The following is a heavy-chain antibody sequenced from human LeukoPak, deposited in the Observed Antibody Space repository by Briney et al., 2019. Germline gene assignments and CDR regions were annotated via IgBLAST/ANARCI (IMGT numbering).Heavy chain of an antibody. Sequence: GGSLRLSCAASGFSFSSYWMHWVRQAPGKGPVWVSLISNDESTIIYADSVKGRFTISRDNAKNTLYLQMNSLKAEDTAVYYCAKDGISSSSRFDPWGQGTLVTVSS. CDR1: GFSFSSYW. J-gene: IGHJ5*02. D-gene: IGHD6-13*01. CDR2: ISNDESTI. V-gene: IGHV3-74*01. CDR3: AKDGISSSSRFDP.